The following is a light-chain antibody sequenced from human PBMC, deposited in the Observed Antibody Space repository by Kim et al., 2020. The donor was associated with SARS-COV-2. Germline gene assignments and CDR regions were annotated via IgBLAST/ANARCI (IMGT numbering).Light chain of an antibody. V-gene: IGLV3-1*01. Sequence: SVSPVQTASITCSGDKLGDKYACWYQQKPGQSPVLVIYQDNKRPSGIPERFSGSNSGNTATLTISGTHAMDEADYYCQAWDSSTYVFGTGTKVTVL. CDR2: QDN. CDR1: KLGDKY. CDR3: QAWDSSTYV. J-gene: IGLJ1*01.